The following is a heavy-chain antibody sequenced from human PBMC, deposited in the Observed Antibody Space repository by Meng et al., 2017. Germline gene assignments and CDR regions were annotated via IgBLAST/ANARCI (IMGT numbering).Heavy chain of an antibody. CDR1: GGSFSGYY. Sequence: QVQAQPWGAGLLRPSETLSLTCAVYGGSFSGYYWNWIRQPPGKGLEWIGEINEFGSTNYNPSLKSRVTILVDTSKNQFSLKLRSVTAADTAVYYCARQRGPDFWGQGSLVTVSS. J-gene: IGHJ4*02. CDR2: INEFGST. D-gene: IGHD5-12*01. V-gene: IGHV4-34*01. CDR3: ARQRGPDF.